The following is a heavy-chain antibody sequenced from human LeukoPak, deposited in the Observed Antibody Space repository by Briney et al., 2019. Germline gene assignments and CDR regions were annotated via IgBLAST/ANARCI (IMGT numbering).Heavy chain of an antibody. D-gene: IGHD1-26*01. CDR1: GGSVSNAGYY. CDR2: IYYSGST. J-gene: IGHJ3*02. V-gene: IGHV4-61*08. CDR3: ARVVGATTLVAFDI. Sequence: SETLSLTCTVSGGSVSNAGYYWSWIRQPPGKGLELIGYIYYSGSTNYNPSLRSRVTISVDTSKNQFSLKLSSVTAADTAVYYCARVVGATTLVAFDIWGQGTMVTVSS.